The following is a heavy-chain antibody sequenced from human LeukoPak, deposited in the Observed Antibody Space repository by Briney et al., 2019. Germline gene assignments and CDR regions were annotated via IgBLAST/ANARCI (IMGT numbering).Heavy chain of an antibody. D-gene: IGHD3-22*01. CDR1: GGSISSGGYS. V-gene: IGHV4-30-2*01. CDR2: IYHSGST. J-gene: IGHJ3*02. Sequence: PSETLSLTCTVSGGSISSGGYSWGWVRQLPGKGLEWIGYIYHSGSTYYNPSLKSRVTISVDRSKNQFSLKLSSVTAADTAVYYCASTAGSYYYDSSGYYYAFDIWGQGTMVTVSS. CDR3: ASTAGSYYYDSSGYYYAFDI.